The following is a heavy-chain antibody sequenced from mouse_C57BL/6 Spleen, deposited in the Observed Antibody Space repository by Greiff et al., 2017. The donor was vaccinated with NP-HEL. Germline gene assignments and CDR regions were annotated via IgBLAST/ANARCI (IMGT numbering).Heavy chain of an antibody. V-gene: IGHV1-55*01. J-gene: IGHJ1*03. Sequence: QVQLQQPGAELVKPGASVKMSCKASGYTFTSYWITWVKQRPGQGLEWIGDIYPGSGSTNYNEKFKSKATLTVDTSSSTAYMQLSSLTSEDSAVYYCARCGPDYYGSSYWYFDVWGTGTTVTVSS. CDR3: ARCGPDYYGSSYWYFDV. CDR2: IYPGSGST. CDR1: GYTFTSYW. D-gene: IGHD1-1*01.